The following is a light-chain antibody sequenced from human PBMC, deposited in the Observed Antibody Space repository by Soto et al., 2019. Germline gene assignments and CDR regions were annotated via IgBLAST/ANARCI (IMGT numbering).Light chain of an antibody. CDR2: ETS. V-gene: IGKV1-39*01. CDR3: QQSFSPPYT. Sequence: IQMTQSPSSLSASVGDRVTITCRASQSLSSRLTWYQQKPGEAPKLLIYETSSLHSGVPSRFSGSGSETDFTLTINSLQPEDFATYYCQQSFSPPYTFGQWTKLEIK. CDR1: QSLSSR. J-gene: IGKJ2*01.